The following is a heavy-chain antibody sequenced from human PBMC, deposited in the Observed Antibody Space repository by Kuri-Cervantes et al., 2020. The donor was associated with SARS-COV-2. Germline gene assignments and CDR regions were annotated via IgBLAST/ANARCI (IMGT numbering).Heavy chain of an antibody. CDR1: GYALTDYY. J-gene: IGHJ4*02. CDR2: LNPNTGGT. D-gene: IGHD3-10*01. V-gene: IGHV1-2*04. Sequence: ASVKVSCKAPGYALTDYYIHWVRQAPGQGLEWMGWLNPNTGGTNYAQKFQGWVTMTRDTSLTTAYMELTRLTSDDSAVYFCAGGEAARGLMVVFKWRGAGPLHFWGQGTLVTVSS. CDR3: AGGEAARGLMVVFKWRGAGPLHF.